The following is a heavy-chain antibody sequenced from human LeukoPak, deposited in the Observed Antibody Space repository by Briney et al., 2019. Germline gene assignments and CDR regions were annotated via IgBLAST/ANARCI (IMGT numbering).Heavy chain of an antibody. CDR1: GFTFSSYA. J-gene: IGHJ6*02. D-gene: IGHD4-11*01. V-gene: IGHV3-23*01. CDR3: AREIHMTTFVWVYYYYGMDV. CDR2: ISGSGGST. Sequence: GGSLRLSCAASGFTFSSYAMGWVRQAPGKGLEWVSAISGSGGSTYYADSVKGRFTISRDNSKNTLYLQMNSLRAEDTAVYYCAREIHMTTFVWVYYYYGMDVWGQGTTVTVSS.